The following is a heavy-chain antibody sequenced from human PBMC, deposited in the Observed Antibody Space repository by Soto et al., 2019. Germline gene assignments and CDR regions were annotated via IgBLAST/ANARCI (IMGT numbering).Heavy chain of an antibody. CDR1: GFSFTTYY. V-gene: IGHV1-46*01. D-gene: IGHD3-10*01. J-gene: IGHJ4*02. CDR2: INPSGDAT. CDR3: TRDGELGY. Sequence: QVLLVQSGAEVKKPGASVKVSCKASGFSFTTYYMHWVRQAPGQGLEWMGVINPSGDATTYAQRFRGRVTITKDTSASTFYRELSSLRSEDRAVYYCTRDGELGYWGQGTLVTVSS.